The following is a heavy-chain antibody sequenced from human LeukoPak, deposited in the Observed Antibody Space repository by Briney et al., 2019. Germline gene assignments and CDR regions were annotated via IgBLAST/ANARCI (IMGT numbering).Heavy chain of an antibody. CDR1: GGSFSGYH. V-gene: IGHV4-34*01. Sequence: SETLSLTCAVYGGSFSGYHWSWIRQPPGKGLEWIGEINHSGSTNYNPSLKSRVTISVDTSKNQFSLKLSSVTAADTAVYYCARHGSRSSPPNTWGQGTLVTVSS. J-gene: IGHJ4*02. D-gene: IGHD6-13*01. CDR2: INHSGST. CDR3: ARHGSRSSPPNT.